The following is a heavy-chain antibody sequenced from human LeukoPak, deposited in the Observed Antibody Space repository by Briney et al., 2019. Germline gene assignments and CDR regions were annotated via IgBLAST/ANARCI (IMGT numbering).Heavy chain of an antibody. D-gene: IGHD2-21*02. V-gene: IGHV3-30*18. J-gene: IGHJ4*02. CDR3: AKPPGPYCGGDCSTYYFDY. CDR1: GFTLSSYG. CDR2: ISYDGSNK. Sequence: AGGSLRLSCAASGFTLSSYGMHWVRQAPGKGLEWVAVISYDGSNKYYADSVKGRFTISRDNSKNTLYLQMNSLRAEDTAVYYCAKPPGPYCGGDCSTYYFDYWGQGTLVTVSS.